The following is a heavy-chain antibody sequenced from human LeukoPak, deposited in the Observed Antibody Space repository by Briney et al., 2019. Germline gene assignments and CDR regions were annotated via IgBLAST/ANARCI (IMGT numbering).Heavy chain of an antibody. Sequence: GRSLRLSCAASGFTFDDYAMHWVRQAPGKGLEWVSGISWNSGSIGYADSVKGRFTISRDNAKNSLYLQMNSLRAEDTALYYCAKASTYSTSSSSYFDYWGQATLVTVSS. D-gene: IGHD6-6*01. CDR2: ISWNSGSI. CDR3: AKASTYSTSSSSYFDY. CDR1: GFTFDDYA. V-gene: IGHV3-9*01. J-gene: IGHJ4*02.